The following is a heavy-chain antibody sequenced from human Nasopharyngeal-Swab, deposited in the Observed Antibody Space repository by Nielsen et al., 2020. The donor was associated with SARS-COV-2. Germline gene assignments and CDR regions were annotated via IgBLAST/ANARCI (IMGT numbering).Heavy chain of an antibody. CDR3: TRLRYSSGLDY. D-gene: IGHD6-25*01. V-gene: IGHV3-73*01. CDR1: GFTFSGSA. J-gene: IGHJ4*02. CDR2: IRSKANSYAT. Sequence: GESLKISCAASGFTFSGSAMHWVRQASGKGLEWVGRIRSKANSYATAYAASVKGRFTISRDDSKNTAYLQMSNLKTEDTAVYYCTRLRYSSGLDYWGQGTLVTVSS.